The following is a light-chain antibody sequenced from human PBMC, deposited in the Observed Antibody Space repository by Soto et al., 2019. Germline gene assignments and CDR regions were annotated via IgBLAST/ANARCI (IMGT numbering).Light chain of an antibody. J-gene: IGKJ4*01. CDR3: QQRSNWLT. CDR1: QSVSSC. Sequence: IVLTQSPATLSLSPGERATLSCRASQSVSSCLAWYQQKPGQAPTLLIYDASNRATGIPARFSGSGSGTEFTITISRLDAEDFAVYYCQQRSNWLTFGGGTKVEIK. CDR2: DAS. V-gene: IGKV3-11*01.